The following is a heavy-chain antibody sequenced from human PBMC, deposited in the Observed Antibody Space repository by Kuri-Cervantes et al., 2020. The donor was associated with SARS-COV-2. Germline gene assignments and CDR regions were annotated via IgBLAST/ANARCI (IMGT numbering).Heavy chain of an antibody. D-gene: IGHD6-6*01. V-gene: IGHV1-69*04. J-gene: IGHJ6*03. CDR3: ARDSSSPQLYYYYYYMDV. CDR1: GGTFSSYA. Sequence: SVKVSCKASGGTFSSYAISWVRQAPGQGLEWMGRIIPILGTANYAQKFQGRVTITADKSTSTAYMELSSLRSEDTAVYYCARDSSSPQLYYYYYYMDVWGKGTTVTVSS. CDR2: IIPILGTA.